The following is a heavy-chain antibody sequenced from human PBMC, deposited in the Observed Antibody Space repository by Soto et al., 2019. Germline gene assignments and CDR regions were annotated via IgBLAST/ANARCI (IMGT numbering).Heavy chain of an antibody. Sequence: QVQLVESGGGVVQPGRSLRLSCAASGFTFSSYGMHWVRQAPGKGLEWVAVIWYDGSNKYYADSVKGRFTISRDNSKNTLSLQMNSLTADDTAVYYCARDRYSSAWYDLDYWGQGTLVTVSS. V-gene: IGHV3-33*01. CDR2: IWYDGSNK. D-gene: IGHD6-19*01. CDR1: GFTFSSYG. J-gene: IGHJ4*02. CDR3: ARDRYSSAWYDLDY.